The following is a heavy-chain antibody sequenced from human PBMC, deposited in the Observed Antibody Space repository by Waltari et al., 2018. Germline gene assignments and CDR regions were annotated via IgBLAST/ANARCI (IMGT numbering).Heavy chain of an antibody. V-gene: IGHV4-34*01. CDR1: GGSFSGYY. D-gene: IGHD3-22*01. CDR2: INHSGST. Sequence: QVQLQQWGAGLLKPSETLSLTCAVYGGSFSGYYWSWIRQPPGKGLEWIGEINHSGSTNYNPSLKSRVTISVDTSKNQFSLKLSSVTAADTAVYYCVRDDSSGLRDAFDIWGQGTMVTVSS. CDR3: VRDDSSGLRDAFDI. J-gene: IGHJ3*02.